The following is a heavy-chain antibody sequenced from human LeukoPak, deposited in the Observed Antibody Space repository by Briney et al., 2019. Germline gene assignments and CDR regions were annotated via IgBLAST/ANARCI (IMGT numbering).Heavy chain of an antibody. D-gene: IGHD5-18*01. CDR3: ARRTDNRGYRRFDY. CDR2: IYYSGST. CDR1: GGSFSTYY. J-gene: IGHJ4*02. V-gene: IGHV4-59*12. Sequence: PSETLSLTCTVSGGSFSTYYWSWIRQPPGKGLEWIGYIYYSGSTNYNPSLQSRVTISIDTSKNQVSLKLSSVTAADTAVYYCARRTDNRGYRRFDYWGQGTLVTVSS.